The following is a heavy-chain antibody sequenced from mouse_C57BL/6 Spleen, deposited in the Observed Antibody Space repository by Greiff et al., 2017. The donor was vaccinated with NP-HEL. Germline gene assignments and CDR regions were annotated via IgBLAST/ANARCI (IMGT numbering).Heavy chain of an antibody. CDR3: AREELERGFAY. CDR2: INPNNGGT. J-gene: IGHJ3*01. CDR1: GYTFTDYY. V-gene: IGHV1-26*01. D-gene: IGHD4-1*01. Sequence: EVQLQQSGPELVKPGASVKISCKASGYTFTDYYMNWVKQSHGKSLEWIGDINPNNGGTSYNQKFKGKATLTVDKSSSTAYMELRSLTSEDSAVYYCAREELERGFAYWGQGTLVTVSA.